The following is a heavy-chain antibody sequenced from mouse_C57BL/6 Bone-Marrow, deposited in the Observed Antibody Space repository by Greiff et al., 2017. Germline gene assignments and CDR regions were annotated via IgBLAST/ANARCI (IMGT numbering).Heavy chain of an antibody. V-gene: IGHV1-76*01. Sequence: VKLMESGAELVRPGASVKLSCKASGYTFTDYYINWVKQRPGQGLEWIARIYPGSGNTYYTEKFKGKATLTAEKSSSTAYMQLSSLTSEDSAVYFWSRKAMDYWGQGTSVTVSS. J-gene: IGHJ4*01. CDR1: GYTFTDYY. CDR2: IYPGSGNT. CDR3: SRKAMDY.